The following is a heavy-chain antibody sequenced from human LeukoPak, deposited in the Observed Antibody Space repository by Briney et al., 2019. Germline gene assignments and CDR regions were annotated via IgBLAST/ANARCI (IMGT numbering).Heavy chain of an antibody. J-gene: IGHJ4*02. D-gene: IGHD2-15*01. Sequence: GGSLRLSCAASGFIFNMYALTWVRQAPGKGLEWVSGITTRGGNTYYADSVKGRFTISRDNSHNTLYLHMNNLRAEDTAIYYCAKARSSWAGYFDSWGQGTLVTVS. V-gene: IGHV3-23*01. CDR3: AKARSSWAGYFDS. CDR2: ITTRGGNT. CDR1: GFIFNMYA.